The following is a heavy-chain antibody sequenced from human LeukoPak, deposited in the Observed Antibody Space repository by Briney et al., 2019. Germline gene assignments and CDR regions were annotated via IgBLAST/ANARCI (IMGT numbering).Heavy chain of an antibody. D-gene: IGHD6-19*01. CDR1: GGSISSGGHY. CDR3: ARGTVSGWPYFDY. V-gene: IGHV4-61*02. CDR2: ISSTGST. Sequence: PSQTLSLTCTVSGGSISSGGHYWSWIRQPAGKGLEYLGRISSTGSTNYNPSLRSRVTISADTSKNHFSLKLTSVTAADTAVYYCARGTVSGWPYFDYWGQGTLVTVSS. J-gene: IGHJ4*02.